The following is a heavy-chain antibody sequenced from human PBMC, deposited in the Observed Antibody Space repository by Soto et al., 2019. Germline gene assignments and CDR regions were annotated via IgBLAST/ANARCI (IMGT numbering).Heavy chain of an antibody. V-gene: IGHV1-8*01. CDR1: GYTFTSYD. J-gene: IGHJ4*02. CDR3: ASTLYGDNPDS. D-gene: IGHD4-17*01. Sequence: QVQLVQSGAEVKKPGASVKVSCKASGYTFTSYDINWVRQATGQGLEWMGWMNPNSGNTGYAQKSQGRVTITTNTSISTASLELSSLRSADTSVYYRASTLYGDNPDSWGQGTLVTVSS. CDR2: MNPNSGNT.